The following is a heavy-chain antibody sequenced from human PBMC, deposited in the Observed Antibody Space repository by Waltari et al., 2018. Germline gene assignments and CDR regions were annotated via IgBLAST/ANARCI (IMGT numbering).Heavy chain of an antibody. CDR3: ASSGPRGGFDY. D-gene: IGHD6-19*01. J-gene: IGHJ4*02. V-gene: IGHV3-48*04. Sequence: EVQLVESGGGLVQPGGSLRLSCAASGFTFSSYSMNWVRQAPGKGLVWVSYISSSSITIYYADSGKGRFTISRDNAKNSLYLQMNSLRAEDTAVYYCASSGPRGGFDYWGQGTLVTVSS. CDR1: GFTFSSYS. CDR2: ISSSSITI.